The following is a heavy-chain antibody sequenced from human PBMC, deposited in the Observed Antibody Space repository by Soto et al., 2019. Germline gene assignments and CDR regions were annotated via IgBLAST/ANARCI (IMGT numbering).Heavy chain of an antibody. J-gene: IGHJ6*02. CDR3: AVTSTSYYYYYYGMDV. Sequence: SETLSLTCAVSGGSISSYYWSWIRQPPGKGLEWIGYIYYSGSTNYNPSLKSRVTISVDTSKNQFSLKLSSVTAADTAVYYCAVTSTSYYYYYYGMDVWGQGTTVTVSS. CDR2: IYYSGST. CDR1: GGSISSYY. V-gene: IGHV4-59*01. D-gene: IGHD2-21*02.